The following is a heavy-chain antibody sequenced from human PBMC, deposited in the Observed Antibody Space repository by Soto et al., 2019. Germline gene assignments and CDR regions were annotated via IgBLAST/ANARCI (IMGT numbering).Heavy chain of an antibody. V-gene: IGHV4-34*01. CDR3: ARECSSSSRETINWFDP. CDR2: INHSGRT. J-gene: IGHJ5*02. CDR1: GGSFSGHY. Sequence: SETLSLTCAVYGGSFSGHYWNWIRQPQGKGLEWIGEINHSGRTNYNPSLKSRVTISLDTSKKEFSLKMTSVTAADTAVYYCARECSSSSRETINWFDPWGQGT. D-gene: IGHD6-6*01.